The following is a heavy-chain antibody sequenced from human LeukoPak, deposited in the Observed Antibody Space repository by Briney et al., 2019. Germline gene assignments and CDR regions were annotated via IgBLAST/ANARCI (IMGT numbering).Heavy chain of an antibody. CDR3: AREDNWNRNAFDI. V-gene: IGHV1-2*02. CDR2: INPNSGGT. J-gene: IGHJ3*02. D-gene: IGHD1-20*01. Sequence: ASVKVSCKASGYTFTGYYMHWVRQAPGQRLWWMGWINPNSGGTNYAQKFQGRVTMTRDTSISTAYMELSRLRSDDTAVYYCAREDNWNRNAFDIWGQGTTVTVSS. CDR1: GYTFTGYY.